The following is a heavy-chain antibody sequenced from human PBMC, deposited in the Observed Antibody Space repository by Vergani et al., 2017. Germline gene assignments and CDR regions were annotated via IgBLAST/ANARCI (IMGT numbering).Heavy chain of an antibody. CDR2: IYYSGST. Sequence: QVQLQESGPGLVKTSETLSLTCTVSGGSVSSGSYYWSWIRQPPGKGLEWIGYIYYSGSTNYNPSLKSRVTISVDTSKNQFSLKLSSVTAADTAVYYWVASSGGMFGVVYYYYGMDVWGQGTTVTVSS. CDR3: VASSGGMFGVVYYYYGMDV. D-gene: IGHD3-3*01. V-gene: IGHV4-61*01. CDR1: GGSVSSGSYY. J-gene: IGHJ6*02.